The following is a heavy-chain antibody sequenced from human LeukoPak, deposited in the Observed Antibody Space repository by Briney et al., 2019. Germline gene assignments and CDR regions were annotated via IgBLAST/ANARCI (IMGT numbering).Heavy chain of an antibody. D-gene: IGHD2-2*01. CDR2: INHSGST. CDR3: ARGGGWRCSSTSCYESGIDY. J-gene: IGHJ4*02. CDR1: GGSISSSSYY. V-gene: IGHV4-39*07. Sequence: PSETLSLTCTVSGGSISSSSYYWGWIRQPPGKGLEWIGEINHSGSTNYNPSLKSRVTISVDTSKNQFSLKLSSVTAADTAVYYCARGGGWRCSSTSCYESGIDYWGQGTLVTVSS.